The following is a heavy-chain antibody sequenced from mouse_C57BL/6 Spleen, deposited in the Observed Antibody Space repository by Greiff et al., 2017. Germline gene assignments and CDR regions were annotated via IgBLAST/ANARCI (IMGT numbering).Heavy chain of an antibody. Sequence: EVQLVESGGDLVKPGGSLTLSCAASGFTFRSYGMSWVRQTPDKRLEWVATISSGGSYTYYPDSVKGRFTISSAHAKTTLYLQMSSLKSEDTTVYYCGRHDYYYYAMDYWGQGTSVTVSS. V-gene: IGHV5-6*01. CDR1: GFTFRSYG. CDR3: GRHDYYYYAMDY. D-gene: IGHD2-4*01. CDR2: ISSGGSYT. J-gene: IGHJ4*01.